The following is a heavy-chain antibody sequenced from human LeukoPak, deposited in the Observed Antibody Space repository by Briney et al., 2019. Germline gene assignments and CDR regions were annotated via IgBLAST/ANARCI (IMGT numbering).Heavy chain of an antibody. Sequence: PGGSLRLSCAASGFTFSSYSMNWVRQAPGKGLEWVSSISSSSSTIYYADSVKGRFTISRDNAKNSLYLQMNSLRAEDTAVYYCAREWLTGTGVDYWGQGTLVTVSS. J-gene: IGHJ4*02. CDR2: ISSSSSTI. D-gene: IGHD1-20*01. CDR1: GFTFSSYS. CDR3: AREWLTGTGVDY. V-gene: IGHV3-48*01.